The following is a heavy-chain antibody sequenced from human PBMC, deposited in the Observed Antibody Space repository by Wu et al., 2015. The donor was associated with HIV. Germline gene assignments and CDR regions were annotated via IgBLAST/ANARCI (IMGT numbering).Heavy chain of an antibody. CDR3: ARDAVREGYYYLDV. CDR1: GGTFKSYS. D-gene: IGHD3-10*01. Sequence: LVQSGAEVKKPGASLKVSCKASGGTFKSYSISWVRQAPGQGLEWMGRIIPTSRTTNYAQKLQGRVTISADESTTTAYMELSSLTSDDTAVYYCARDAVREGYYYLDVWGQGTMVTVSS. J-gene: IGHJ6*02. CDR2: IIPTSRTT. V-gene: IGHV1-69*13.